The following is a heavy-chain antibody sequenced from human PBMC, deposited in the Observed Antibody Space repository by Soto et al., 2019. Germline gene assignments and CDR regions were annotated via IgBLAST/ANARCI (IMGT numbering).Heavy chain of an antibody. D-gene: IGHD6-13*01. J-gene: IGHJ6*02. CDR3: ARAGYSSSQGDYFYGMDV. V-gene: IGHV3-30-3*01. Sequence: QVQLVESGGGVDQPGRSLRLSCAASGFSFSAYTMHWVRQVPGKGLEWVAVISFGGNSKYYADSVKGRFTISRDNSDNTLYLQMNNLREDDTALYYCARAGYSSSQGDYFYGMDVWGQGTTVTVSS. CDR2: ISFGGNSK. CDR1: GFSFSAYT.